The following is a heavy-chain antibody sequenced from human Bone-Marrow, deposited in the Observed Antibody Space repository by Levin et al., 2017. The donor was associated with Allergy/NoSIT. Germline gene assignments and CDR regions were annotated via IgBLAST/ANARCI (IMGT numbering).Heavy chain of an antibody. CDR1: GYPFTDNY. V-gene: IGHV1-2*06. D-gene: IGHD3-3*01. CDR2: INPNSGDT. Sequence: AASVKVSCKASGYPFTDNYMHWVRQAPGQGLEWMGRINPNSGDTNYAQKFQGRVTMTRDTSISTAYMELSRLRSDDTAVYYCARDLRITIFGVSYSYYYGMDVWGQGTPVTVAS. J-gene: IGHJ6*02. CDR3: ARDLRITIFGVSYSYYYGMDV.